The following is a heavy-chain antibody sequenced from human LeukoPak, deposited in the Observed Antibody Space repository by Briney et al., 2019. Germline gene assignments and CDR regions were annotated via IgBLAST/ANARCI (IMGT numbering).Heavy chain of an antibody. J-gene: IGHJ4*02. CDR3: AKEHHGGNHYFDY. CDR1: GFTFSSYG. Sequence: GGSLRLSCAASGFTFSSYGMHWLPQAPGKGLDWVAFIRYDGSHKYYADSVTGRFTISRDNSNNTLYLPMHTPRAGDTAVYYCAKEHHGGNHYFDYWGQGTLVTVSS. V-gene: IGHV3-30*02. D-gene: IGHD4-23*01. CDR2: IRYDGSHK.